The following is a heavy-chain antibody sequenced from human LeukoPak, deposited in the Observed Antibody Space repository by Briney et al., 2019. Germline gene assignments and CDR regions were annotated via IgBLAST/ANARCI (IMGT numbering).Heavy chain of an antibody. CDR3: ARIYGDYGGSYYYYMDV. V-gene: IGHV4-4*07. D-gene: IGHD4-17*01. CDR1: GGSLSSYY. Sequence: PSETLSLTCTVSGGSLSSYYWSWLRQSAGKGLEWIGRIYTSGNTHYNPSLKSRVTMSLDMSNNQFSLKVTSVTAADTAVYYCARIYGDYGGSYYYYMDVWGKGTTVTISS. CDR2: IYTSGNT. J-gene: IGHJ6*03.